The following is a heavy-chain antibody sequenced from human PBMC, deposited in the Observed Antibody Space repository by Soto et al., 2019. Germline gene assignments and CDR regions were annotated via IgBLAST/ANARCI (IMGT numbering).Heavy chain of an antibody. J-gene: IGHJ4*02. CDR1: GGSISSGDYY. CDR3: AREPPYSYGSFDY. D-gene: IGHD5-18*01. V-gene: IGHV4-30-4*01. Sequence: QVQLQESGPGLVKPSQTLSLTCTVSGGSISSGDYYWSWIRQPPGKGLEWIGYIYYSGSTYYNPSLKRRVTISVDTSKNQFSLKLSSVTAADTAVYYCAREPPYSYGSFDYWGQGTLVTVSS. CDR2: IYYSGST.